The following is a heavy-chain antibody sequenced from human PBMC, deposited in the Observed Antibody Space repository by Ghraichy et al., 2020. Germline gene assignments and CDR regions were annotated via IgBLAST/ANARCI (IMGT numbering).Heavy chain of an antibody. CDR2: IIPIFGTA. CDR3: ARDSDYDFWSGYQTDAFDI. CDR1: GGTFSSYA. V-gene: IGHV1-69*13. Sequence: SVKVSCKASGGTFSSYAISWVRQAPGQGLEWMGGIIPIFGTANYAQKFQGRVTITADESTSTAYMELSSLRSEDTAVYYCARDSDYDFWSGYQTDAFDIWGQGTMVTVSS. J-gene: IGHJ3*02. D-gene: IGHD3-3*01.